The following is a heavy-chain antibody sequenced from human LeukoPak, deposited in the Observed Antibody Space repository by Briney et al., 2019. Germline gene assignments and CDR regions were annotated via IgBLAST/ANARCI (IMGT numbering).Heavy chain of an antibody. D-gene: IGHD3-10*01. CDR2: ITNKPNGYST. CDR1: GFTFSDHY. Sequence: GGSLRLSCAASGFTFSDHYMDWVRQAPGKGLEWVGRITNKPNGYSTDYATSVKGRFTISRDDSENSVYLQVNSLKTDDTAMYYCARSTRGSLDYWGQGTLVTVSS. CDR3: ARSTRGSLDY. V-gene: IGHV3-72*01. J-gene: IGHJ4*02.